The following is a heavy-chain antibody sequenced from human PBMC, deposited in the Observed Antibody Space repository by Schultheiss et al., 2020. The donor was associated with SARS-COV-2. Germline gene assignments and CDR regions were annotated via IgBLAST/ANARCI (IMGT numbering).Heavy chain of an antibody. CDR1: GGIFSSYA. V-gene: IGHV1-69*13. Sequence: SVKVSCKSSGGIFSSYAISWVRQAPGQGLEWMGGIIPIFGSAKYAQKFQGRLTITADESTSTVYMDLSSLRSDDTAVYYCARGVHYGSGSWAYYYYGMDVWGQGTTVTVSS. CDR2: IIPIFGSA. D-gene: IGHD3-10*01. J-gene: IGHJ6*02. CDR3: ARGVHYGSGSWAYYYYGMDV.